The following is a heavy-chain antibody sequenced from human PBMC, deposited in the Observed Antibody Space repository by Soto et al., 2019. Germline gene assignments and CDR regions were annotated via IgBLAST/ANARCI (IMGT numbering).Heavy chain of an antibody. V-gene: IGHV1-18*01. D-gene: IGHD2-15*01. CDR1: GYTFTSYG. CDR3: ARVDCSGGSCYSEVDY. Sequence: QVQLVQSGAEVKKPGASVKVSCKASGYTFTSYGISWVRQAPGQGREWMGWISAYNGNTNYAQKLQGRVTMTTDTSTSTAYMELRSLRSDDTAVYYCARVDCSGGSCYSEVDYWGQGTLVTVSS. CDR2: ISAYNGNT. J-gene: IGHJ4*02.